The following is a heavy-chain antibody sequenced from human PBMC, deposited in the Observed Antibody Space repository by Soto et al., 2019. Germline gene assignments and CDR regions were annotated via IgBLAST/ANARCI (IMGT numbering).Heavy chain of an antibody. V-gene: IGHV3-66*01. CDR1: GLTVSTNP. Sequence: EVQLVESGGGLVQPGGSLRLSCAASGLTVSTNPMSWVRQAPGKGLEWVSVIYTGGGTHYADSVKGRVTISRDHSKNTVNLQMNSLRPEDTAVYYCARDGSGHWGQGTLVTVSS. CDR3: ARDGSGH. CDR2: IYTGGGT. J-gene: IGHJ4*02.